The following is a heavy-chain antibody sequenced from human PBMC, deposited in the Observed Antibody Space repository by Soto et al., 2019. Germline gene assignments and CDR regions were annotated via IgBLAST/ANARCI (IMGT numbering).Heavy chain of an antibody. D-gene: IGHD6-13*01. J-gene: IGHJ3*02. Sequence: GGSLRLSCAASGFTFSDYYMSWIRQAPGKGLEWVSYISSSGSTIYYADSVKGRFTISRDNAKNSLYLQMNSLRAEDTAVYYCASEASSTDTDAFDIWGQGTMVTVSS. CDR1: GFTFSDYY. V-gene: IGHV3-11*01. CDR3: ASEASSTDTDAFDI. CDR2: ISSSGSTI.